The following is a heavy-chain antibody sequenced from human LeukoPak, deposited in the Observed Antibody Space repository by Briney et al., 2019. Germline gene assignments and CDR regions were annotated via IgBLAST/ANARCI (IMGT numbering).Heavy chain of an antibody. V-gene: IGHV4-59*01. Sequence: SETLSLTCTVSGGSINGYYWSWIRQPPGKGLEWIGYVYYSGSTNYNPSLKSRVTILVDTFRTQLSLKLSSVTAADTAVYYCAREHNGDYLDYWGQGTLVTVSS. CDR3: AREHNGDYLDY. D-gene: IGHD4-17*01. CDR2: VYYSGST. J-gene: IGHJ4*02. CDR1: GGSINGYY.